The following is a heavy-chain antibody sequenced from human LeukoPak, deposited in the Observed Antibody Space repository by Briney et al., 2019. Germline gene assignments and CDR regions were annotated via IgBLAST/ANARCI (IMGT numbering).Heavy chain of an antibody. J-gene: IGHJ4*02. V-gene: IGHV7-4-1*01. Sequence: GASVKVSCKASGYTFTSYAMNWVRQAPGQGLEWMGWINTNTGNPTYAQGFTGRFDFSLDTSVSTAYLQICSLKAEDTAVYYCARGVAGTRSGPSYYFDYWGQGTLVTVSS. CDR2: INTNTGNP. CDR1: GYTFTSYA. D-gene: IGHD6-19*01. CDR3: ARGVAGTRSGPSYYFDY.